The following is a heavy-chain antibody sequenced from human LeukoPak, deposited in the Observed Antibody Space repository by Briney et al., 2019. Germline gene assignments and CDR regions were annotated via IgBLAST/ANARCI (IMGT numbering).Heavy chain of an antibody. CDR2: ISSSGSYI. Sequence: KSGGSLRLSCAASGFTFSSYSMNWVRQAPGKGLEWASSISSSGSYIYYADSVKGRFTISRDNAKNSLYLQMNSLRAEDTAVYYCARDPVARIAAAGTYDYWGQGTLVTVSS. V-gene: IGHV3-21*01. CDR1: GFTFSSYS. D-gene: IGHD6-13*01. CDR3: ARDPVARIAAAGTYDY. J-gene: IGHJ4*02.